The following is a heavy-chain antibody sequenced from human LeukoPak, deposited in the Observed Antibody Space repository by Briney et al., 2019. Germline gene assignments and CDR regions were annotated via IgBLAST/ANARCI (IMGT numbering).Heavy chain of an antibody. CDR3: TKCTRPSYGSDWCNWFDP. J-gene: IGHJ5*02. CDR2: VSGNGGST. CDR1: GFIFSSDA. Sequence: PGGSLRLSCAASGFIFSSDAMNWVRLAPGKGLEWVSSVSGNGGSTFYADSVKGRFAISRDNSKNILYLQMNSLRAEDTALYYCTKCTRPSYGSDWCNWFDPWGQGTLVTVSS. V-gene: IGHV3-23*01. D-gene: IGHD6-19*01.